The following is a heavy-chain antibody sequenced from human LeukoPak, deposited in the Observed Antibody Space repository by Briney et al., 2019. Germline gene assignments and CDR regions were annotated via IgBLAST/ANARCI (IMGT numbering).Heavy chain of an antibody. D-gene: IGHD5/OR15-5a*01. CDR1: GYIFSDYY. CDR3: ARGIWTSHSVGYYFDN. V-gene: IGHV1-2*02. CDR2: INPHSGVT. J-gene: IGHJ4*02. Sequence: ASVKVSCKTSGYIFSDYYLHWVRQAPGQGLEWMGWINPHSGVTKYAQKFQGRVTLTRDTSASTAYMELSSLRSEDMAVYYCARGIWTSHSVGYYFDNWGQGTLVTVSS.